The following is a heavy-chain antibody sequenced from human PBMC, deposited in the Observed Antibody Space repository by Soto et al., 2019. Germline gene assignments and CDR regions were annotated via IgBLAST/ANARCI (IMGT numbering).Heavy chain of an antibody. D-gene: IGHD1-26*01. CDR1: GFTFSSYA. Sequence: EVQLLESGGGLVQPGGSLRLSCAASGFTFSSYAMRWVRQAPGKGLEWVSAISGSGGSTYYADSVKGRFTISRDNSKNTLYLQMNGLRAEDTAVYYCAIRGSGIYFDYWGQGTLVTVAS. V-gene: IGHV3-23*01. CDR2: ISGSGGST. CDR3: AIRGSGIYFDY. J-gene: IGHJ4*02.